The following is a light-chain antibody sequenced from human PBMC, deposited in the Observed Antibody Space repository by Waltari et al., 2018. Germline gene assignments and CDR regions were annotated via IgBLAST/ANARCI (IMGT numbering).Light chain of an antibody. CDR1: QSRVHSDGKTY. J-gene: IGKJ1*01. V-gene: IGKV2-29*03. Sequence: DVVMTQTPLSLSVTPGQPASMSCKASQSRVHSDGKTYVYCYVKKAGQSPQILIYDVSSRFSGVPDRFRGSGSGTEFTLTISRVEADDVGTYYSMHNIQPPRTFGQGTRVEIK. CDR2: DVS. CDR3: MHNIQPPRT.